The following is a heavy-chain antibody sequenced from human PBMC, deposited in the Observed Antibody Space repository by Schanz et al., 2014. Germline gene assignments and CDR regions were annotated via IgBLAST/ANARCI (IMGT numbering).Heavy chain of an antibody. CDR1: GFTFSSYD. D-gene: IGHD2-15*01. J-gene: IGHJ4*02. CDR3: TGDVKGCGTHLDY. V-gene: IGHV3-33*01. CDR2: LWHDGSKK. Sequence: VQLVESGGGVVQPGRSLRLSCVASGFTFSSYDVFWVRQAPGKGLEWVAILWHDGSKKYYADSVKGRFTVSRDNSKNTLYLQQNSLRAEDTAVYCCTGDVKGCGTHLDYWGQGSLVTVSS.